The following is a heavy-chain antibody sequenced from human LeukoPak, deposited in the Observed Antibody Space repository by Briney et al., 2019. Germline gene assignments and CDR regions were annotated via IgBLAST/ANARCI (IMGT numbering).Heavy chain of an antibody. D-gene: IGHD2-21*01. CDR2: INYNGRT. CDR3: ARLASCSSSCYFDC. Sequence: SETLSLTCNVFGGSISSSNYFWGWIRQSPEKGLEWIGSINYNGRTYYQSSLKSRAIISIDTSKNQFALKLGSVTAEDTALYYCARLASCSSSCYFDCWGQGSLVTVSS. V-gene: IGHV4-39*01. CDR1: GGSISSSNYF. J-gene: IGHJ4*02.